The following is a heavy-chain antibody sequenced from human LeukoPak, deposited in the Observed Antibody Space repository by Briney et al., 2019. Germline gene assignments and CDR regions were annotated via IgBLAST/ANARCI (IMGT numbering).Heavy chain of an antibody. V-gene: IGHV3-48*03. Sequence: GGSLRLSCAASGXTFSSYEMNWVRQAPGKGLEWISYISSTGSAIYYADSVKGRFAISRDNAKNSLYLQMNSLRAEETAVYYCARASSPYYYDSSGYIAWGQGTLVTVSS. J-gene: IGHJ5*02. CDR1: GXTFSSYE. CDR3: ARASSPYYYDSSGYIA. CDR2: ISSTGSAI. D-gene: IGHD3-22*01.